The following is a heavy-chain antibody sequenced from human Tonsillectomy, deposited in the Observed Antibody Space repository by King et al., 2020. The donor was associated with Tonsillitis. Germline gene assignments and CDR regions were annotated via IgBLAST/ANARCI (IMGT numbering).Heavy chain of an antibody. CDR3: VGSSLTFNLFDP. CDR2: VYYSGNT. J-gene: IGHJ5*01. CDR1: GGSISSYY. V-gene: IGHV4-59*08. D-gene: IGHD6-13*01. Sequence: VQLQESGPGLVKTSETLSLTCTVSGGSISSYYWGWIRQPPGKGLQWIGHVYYSGNTNFNPSLKSRVTISVDTSKNKFSLSLNSVTAADTAVYYCVGSSLTFNLFDPWGQGTVVTVSS.